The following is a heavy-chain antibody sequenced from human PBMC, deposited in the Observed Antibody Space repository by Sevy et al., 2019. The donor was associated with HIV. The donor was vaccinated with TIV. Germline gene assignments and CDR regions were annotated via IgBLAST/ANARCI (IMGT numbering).Heavy chain of an antibody. CDR2: MYHSGTS. Sequence: SETLSLTCAVSGGSITSGGYSWGWIRQPPGKGLEWIGYMYHSGTSSYNPSLKSRVTISLDGSRNHFSLMLSSVTAADMAVYYCARLYHFDSSGFYHYYFDFWGQGTLVTVSS. CDR3: ARLYHFDSSGFYHYYFDF. V-gene: IGHV4-30-2*01. CDR1: GGSITSGGYS. J-gene: IGHJ4*02. D-gene: IGHD3-22*01.